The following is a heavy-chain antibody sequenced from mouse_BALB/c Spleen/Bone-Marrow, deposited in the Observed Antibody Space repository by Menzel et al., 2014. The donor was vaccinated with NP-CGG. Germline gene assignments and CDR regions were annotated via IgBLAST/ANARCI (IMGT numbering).Heavy chain of an antibody. J-gene: IGHJ3*01. V-gene: IGHV5-6-4*01. Sequence: EVKVVESGGDLVKPGGSLKLSCAASGFTFSTYIMSWVRQTPEKRLEWVATISSGGRYIFYPDSVKGRFTLSRDNAKNTRYLQMSSLRSDDTAMYYCTREEDYDGNYKFAYWGQGTLVTVSA. D-gene: IGHD2-3*01. CDR3: TREEDYDGNYKFAY. CDR1: GFTFSTYI. CDR2: ISSGGRYI.